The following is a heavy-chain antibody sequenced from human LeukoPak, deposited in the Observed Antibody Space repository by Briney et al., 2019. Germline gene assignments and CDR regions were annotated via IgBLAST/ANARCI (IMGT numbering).Heavy chain of an antibody. CDR1: GGSISSYY. Sequence: PSETLSLTCTVSGGSISSYYWNWIRQPAGQGLEWIGRIYSDGSTNYSPSLKSRVTLSVDTSKNQFSLNLRSVTAADTAVYYCARGDIVATMSLDHWGQGTLVTVSS. D-gene: IGHD5-12*01. CDR3: ARGDIVATMSLDH. V-gene: IGHV4-4*07. CDR2: IYSDGST. J-gene: IGHJ4*02.